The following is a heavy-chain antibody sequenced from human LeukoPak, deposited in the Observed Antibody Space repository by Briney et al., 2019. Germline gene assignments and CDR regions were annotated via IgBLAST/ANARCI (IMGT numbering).Heavy chain of an antibody. D-gene: IGHD3-16*01. CDR3: AKDTGRLGVRKVFDF. V-gene: IGHV3-23*01. CDR2: IGAGGTNT. CDR1: GFTFSNYA. Sequence: GRSLRLSCAPSGFTFSNYAMTSLPQAPGRGLEGVSSIGAGGTNTYFAESVKGCFTISRDNSRNTVFLQMNGLRAEDTATYFCAKDTGRLGVRKVFDFWGQGTMLTVSS. J-gene: IGHJ3*01.